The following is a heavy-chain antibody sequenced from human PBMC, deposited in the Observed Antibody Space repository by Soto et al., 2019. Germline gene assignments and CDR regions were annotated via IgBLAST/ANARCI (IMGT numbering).Heavy chain of an antibody. J-gene: IGHJ5*02. CDR2: IRSNAYGGTT. D-gene: IGHD2-2*02. Sequence: SLRLCGTSSGSTFADYAMSWFSQAPGKRLEWVVFIRSNAYGGTTEYAASVKGRFTISIDDSKSIAYLQMNSLRAEDMAVYYCARGGYCSSTSCYTGIVDWFVPWGQGTLVTVSS. CDR1: GSTFADYA. V-gene: IGHV3-49*03. CDR3: ARGGYCSSTSCYTGIVDWFVP.